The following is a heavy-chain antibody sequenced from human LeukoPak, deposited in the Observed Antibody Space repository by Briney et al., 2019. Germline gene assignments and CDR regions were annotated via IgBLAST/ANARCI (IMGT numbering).Heavy chain of an antibody. Sequence: SETLSLTCTVSGGSISSSSYYWGWIRQPPGKGLKWIGSIYYSGSTYYNPSLKSRVTISVDTSKNQFSLKLSSVTAADTAVYYCARLVLLTYYDILTGSGEFDYWGQGTLVTVSS. CDR2: IYYSGST. J-gene: IGHJ4*02. CDR1: GGSISSSSYY. D-gene: IGHD3-9*01. V-gene: IGHV4-39*01. CDR3: ARLVLLTYYDILTGSGEFDY.